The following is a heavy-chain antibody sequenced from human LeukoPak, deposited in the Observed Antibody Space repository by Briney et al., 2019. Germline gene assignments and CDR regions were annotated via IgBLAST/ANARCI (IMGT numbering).Heavy chain of an antibody. CDR1: GFTFSSYA. CDR2: ISYDGSNK. V-gene: IGHV3-30-3*01. J-gene: IGHJ4*02. CDR3: ARAWARFHY. D-gene: IGHD7-27*01. Sequence: PGRSLRLSCAASGFTFSSYAMHWVRQAPGKGLEWVAVISYDGSNKYYADSVKGRFTISRDNSKNTLYLQMNSLRAEDTAVYYCARAWARFHYWGQGTLVTVSS.